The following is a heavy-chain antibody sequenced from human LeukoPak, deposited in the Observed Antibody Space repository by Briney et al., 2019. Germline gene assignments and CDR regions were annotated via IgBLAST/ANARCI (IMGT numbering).Heavy chain of an antibody. D-gene: IGHD3-9*01. CDR2: IYIGDSDP. CDR1: GYRFSTSW. J-gene: IGHJ2*01. Sequence: GESLKISCQGSGYRFSTSWIAWVRQAPGKGLEWVGSIYIGDSDPRYSPSFQGHVTMSADKSVNTASLQWNSLQGSDTGIYYCAKVKSSGYWFFDLWGRGTLVAVSS. CDR3: AKVKSSGYWFFDL. V-gene: IGHV5-51*01.